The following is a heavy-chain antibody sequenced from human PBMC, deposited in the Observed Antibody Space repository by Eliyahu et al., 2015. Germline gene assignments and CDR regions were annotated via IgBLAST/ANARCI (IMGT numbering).Heavy chain of an antibody. D-gene: IGHD6-19*01. CDR2: INHSGST. V-gene: IGHV4-34*01. CDR1: GGSFSGYY. CDR3: ARGRGGYSSGLYYYYYGMDV. Sequence: AVYGGSFSGYYWSWIRQPPGKGLEWIGEINHSGSTNYNPSLKSRVTISVDTSKNQFSLKLSSVTAADTAVYYCARGRGGYSSGLYYYYYGMDVWGQGTTVTVSS. J-gene: IGHJ6*02.